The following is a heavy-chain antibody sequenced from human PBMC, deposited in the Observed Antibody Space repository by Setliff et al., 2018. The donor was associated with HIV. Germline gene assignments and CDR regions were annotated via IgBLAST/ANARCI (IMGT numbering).Heavy chain of an antibody. J-gene: IGHJ5*02. V-gene: IGHV3-48*04. CDR2: ISSSSSTI. Sequence: PGGSLRLSCAASGSTFSSYSMNWVRQAPGKGLEWVSYISSSSSTIYYADSVKGRFTISRDNAKNSLYLQMNSLRAEDTAVYFCARQTYYYDNSGHNWFDPWGQGTLVTVSS. CDR1: GSTFSSYS. D-gene: IGHD3-22*01. CDR3: ARQTYYYDNSGHNWFDP.